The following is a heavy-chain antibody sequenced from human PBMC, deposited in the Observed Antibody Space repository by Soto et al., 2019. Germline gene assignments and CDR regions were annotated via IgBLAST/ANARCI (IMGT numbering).Heavy chain of an antibody. CDR1: GFTFDDYG. CDR3: AKGLIHGFWSGYLVGYYYYMDV. D-gene: IGHD3-3*01. V-gene: IGHV3-9*01. CDR2: ISWNSGSI. Sequence: PGGSLRLSCAASGFTFDDYGMHWVRQAPGKGLEWVSGISWNSGSIGYADSVKGRFTISRDNAKNSLYLQMNSLRAEDTALYYCAKGLIHGFWSGYLVGYYYYMDVWGKGTTVTVSS. J-gene: IGHJ6*03.